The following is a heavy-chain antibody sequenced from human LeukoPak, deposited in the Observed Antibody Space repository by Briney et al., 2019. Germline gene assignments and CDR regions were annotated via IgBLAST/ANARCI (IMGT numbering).Heavy chain of an antibody. CDR2: ISSSSSTI. CDR1: GFTFSSYS. CDR3: ARHHSSSWYLFFDY. Sequence: EGSLRLSCAASGFTFSSYSMNWVRQAPGKGLEWVSYISSSSSTIYYADSVKGRFTISRDDSKNTLYLQMNSLRAEDTAVYYCARHHSSSWYLFFDYWGQGTLVTVSS. V-gene: IGHV3-48*01. D-gene: IGHD6-13*01. J-gene: IGHJ4*02.